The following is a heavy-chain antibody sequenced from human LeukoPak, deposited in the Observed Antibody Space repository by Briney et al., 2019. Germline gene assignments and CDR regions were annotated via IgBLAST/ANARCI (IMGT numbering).Heavy chain of an antibody. J-gene: IGHJ4*02. V-gene: IGHV4-31*03. Sequence: SETLSLTCTVSGDSISSGDYCWTWIRRHPGKGLEWIGCIYYSGSTYYNLSLKSRVIISTDTSKNHFSLKLSSVTAADTALYYCARVREATIAPFFDYWGQGILVTVSS. CDR3: ARVREATIAPFFDY. CDR1: GDSISSGDYC. CDR2: IYYSGST. D-gene: IGHD6-13*01.